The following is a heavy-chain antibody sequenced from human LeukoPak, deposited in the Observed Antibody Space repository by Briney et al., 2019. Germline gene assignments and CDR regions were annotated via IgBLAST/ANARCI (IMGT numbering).Heavy chain of an antibody. D-gene: IGHD3-3*01. CDR2: FDPEDGET. Sequence: ASVKVSCKVSGYTLTELSMHWVRQAPGKGLEWMGGFDPEDGETIYARKFQGRVTMTEDTSTDTAYMELSSLRSEDTAVYYCATAYVLRFLEWFGGMDVWGQGTTVTVSS. V-gene: IGHV1-24*01. CDR3: ATAYVLRFLEWFGGMDV. CDR1: GYTLTELS. J-gene: IGHJ6*02.